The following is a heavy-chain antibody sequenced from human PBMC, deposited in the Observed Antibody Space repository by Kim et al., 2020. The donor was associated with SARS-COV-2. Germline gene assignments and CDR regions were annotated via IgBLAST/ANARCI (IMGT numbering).Heavy chain of an antibody. V-gene: IGHV4-34*01. CDR1: GGSFSGYY. J-gene: IGHJ3*02. D-gene: IGHD3-22*01. CDR3: ARGRRGYYQLDAFDI. Sequence: SETLSLTCAVYGGSFSGYYWSWIRQPPGKGLEWIGEINHSGSTNYNPSLKSRVTISVDTSKNQFSLKLSSVTAADTAVYYCARGRRGYYQLDAFDIWGQGTMVTVSS. CDR2: INHSGST.